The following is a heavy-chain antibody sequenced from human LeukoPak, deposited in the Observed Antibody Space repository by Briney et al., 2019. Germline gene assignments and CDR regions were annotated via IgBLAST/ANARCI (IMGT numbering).Heavy chain of an antibody. CDR1: GFTVSSNY. CDR3: ARARSGYDFIIDY. Sequence: PGGSLRLSCAASGFTVSSNYMNWVRQAPGKGLEWVSVIYSGGSTYYADSVKGRFTISRDNSKNTLYLQMNSLRAEDTAVYYCARARSGYDFIIDYWGQGTLVTVSS. CDR2: IYSGGST. J-gene: IGHJ4*02. V-gene: IGHV3-66*01. D-gene: IGHD5-12*01.